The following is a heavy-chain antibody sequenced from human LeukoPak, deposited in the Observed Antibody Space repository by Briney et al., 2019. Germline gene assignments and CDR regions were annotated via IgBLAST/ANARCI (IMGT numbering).Heavy chain of an antibody. CDR2: IYTSGST. V-gene: IGHV4-61*02. CDR1: GGSISSGSYY. Sequence: PSETLSLTCTVSGGSISSGSYYWSWIRQPAGKGLEWIGRIYTSGSTNYNPSLKSRVTISVDTSKNQFSLKLSSVTAADTAVYYCARYLNAFDIWGQGTMATVSS. D-gene: IGHD2/OR15-2a*01. CDR3: ARYLNAFDI. J-gene: IGHJ3*02.